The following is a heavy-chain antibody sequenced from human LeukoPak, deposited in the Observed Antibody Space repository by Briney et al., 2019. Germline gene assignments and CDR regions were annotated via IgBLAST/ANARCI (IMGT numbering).Heavy chain of an antibody. Sequence: PTGGSLRLSCAASGFTFSSYGMHWVRQAPGKGLEWVAFIRYDGSNKYYADSVKGRFTISRDNSKNTLYLQMNSLRAEDTAVYYCAKVFAVSSRPPSRDYWGQGTLVTVSS. D-gene: IGHD3-16*02. V-gene: IGHV3-30*02. CDR3: AKVFAVSSRPPSRDY. J-gene: IGHJ4*02. CDR2: IRYDGSNK. CDR1: GFTFSSYG.